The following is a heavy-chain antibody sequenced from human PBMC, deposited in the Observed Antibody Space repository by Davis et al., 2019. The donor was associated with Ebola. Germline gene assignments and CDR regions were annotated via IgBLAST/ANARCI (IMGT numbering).Heavy chain of an antibody. Sequence: SETLSLTCAVYGKSFRGHYWSWIRQPPGKELEWIGEISHSGTTNYNPSLKSRVTISLDMSKNQFSLKLSSVTAADTAVYYCASDYLHSWGQGTLVTVSS. V-gene: IGHV4-34*01. CDR2: ISHSGTT. CDR1: GKSFRGHY. J-gene: IGHJ5*02. D-gene: IGHD3-3*02. CDR3: ASDYLHS.